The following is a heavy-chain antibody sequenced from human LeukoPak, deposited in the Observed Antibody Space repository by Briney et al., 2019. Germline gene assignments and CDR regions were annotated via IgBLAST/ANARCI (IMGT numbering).Heavy chain of an antibody. V-gene: IGHV4-31*01. D-gene: IGHD3-10*01. CDR2: IYNSGRT. Sequence: SQTLSLTCTVSGPSSSNGCYYWSWLRQHPGKGLEWIGNIYNSGRTYYNPSLKSPVTISADASKNQFSLNLSSVTVADTAVYFCARVDCSITSCTFDYWGQGTLVTVSS. CDR1: GPSSSNGCYY. CDR3: ARVDCSITSCTFDY. J-gene: IGHJ4*02.